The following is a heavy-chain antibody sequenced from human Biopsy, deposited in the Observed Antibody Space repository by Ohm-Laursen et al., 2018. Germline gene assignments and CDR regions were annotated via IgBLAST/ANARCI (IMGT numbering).Heavy chain of an antibody. CDR3: TRGGYYYDSLAYYYWFDP. CDR1: GYTFTGYH. D-gene: IGHD3-22*01. J-gene: IGHJ5*02. CDR2: INAKTGDT. Sequence: ATVKISCKASGYTFTGYHVHWVRQAPGQGLEWVGWINAKTGDTNYAQKFQGRVTMTRDTSISTAYVDLSSLRSDDTAVYYCTRGGYYYDSLAYYYWFDPWGQGTLVTVSS. V-gene: IGHV1-2*02.